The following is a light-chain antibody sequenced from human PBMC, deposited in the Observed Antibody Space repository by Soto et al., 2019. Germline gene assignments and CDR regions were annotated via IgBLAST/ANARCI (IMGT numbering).Light chain of an antibody. Sequence: ERVMTQSPATLSVSPGERATLSYRASQSVGSNLAWYQQKPGQAPRLLIYATSTRATAIPARFSGSGSETEFTLTISSVQSEDSAIYYCQQYNNWPLTFGGGTKVEIK. V-gene: IGKV3-15*01. CDR2: ATS. CDR1: QSVGSN. CDR3: QQYNNWPLT. J-gene: IGKJ4*01.